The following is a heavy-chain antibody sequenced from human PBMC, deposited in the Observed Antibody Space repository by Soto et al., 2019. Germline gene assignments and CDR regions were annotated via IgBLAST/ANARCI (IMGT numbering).Heavy chain of an antibody. Sequence: SQPMSDTCSVAEGSSSSGEYYRTWNRQPPGKGLEWIGYISYSGSTHYSPSLKSRVSITVDTSKNQFSLNLASVSAEDTAMYYCARTAGAGKYYYGVDVWRQGTTVTVSS. D-gene: IGHD6-13*01. CDR1: EGSSSSGEYY. CDR2: ISYSGST. CDR3: ARTAGAGKYYYGVDV. V-gene: IGHV4-30-4*01. J-gene: IGHJ6*02.